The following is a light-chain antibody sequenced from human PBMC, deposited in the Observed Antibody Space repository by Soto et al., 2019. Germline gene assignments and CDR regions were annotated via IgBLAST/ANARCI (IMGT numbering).Light chain of an antibody. Sequence: EIVLTQSPATLSLSPGERATLSCRASQSVSNNYLAWYQQKPGQAPRLLIYGAYTRAAGVPARFSGSGSGTEFTLTITSLQSEDIALYYCQQYNIWPPITFGQGTRLE. CDR3: QQYNIWPPIT. V-gene: IGKV3-15*01. CDR1: QSVSNN. J-gene: IGKJ5*01. CDR2: GAY.